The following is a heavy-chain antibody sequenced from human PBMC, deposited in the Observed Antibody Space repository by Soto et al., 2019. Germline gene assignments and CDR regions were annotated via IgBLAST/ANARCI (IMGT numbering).Heavy chain of an antibody. J-gene: IGHJ4*02. D-gene: IGHD6-19*01. CDR1: GFTFSDYA. Sequence: VQLVESGGGVVQPGRSLRLSCAASGFTFSDYAMHWVRQAPGKGLEWVAVVSHDGRNTHYADSVKGRFTISRDSSKNTVSLEMTSLRAEDTAVYHPAKGGGQRLLTSNFNYWGQGALVTVSS. CDR3: AKGGGQRLLTSNFNY. V-gene: IGHV3-30*18. CDR2: VSHDGRNT.